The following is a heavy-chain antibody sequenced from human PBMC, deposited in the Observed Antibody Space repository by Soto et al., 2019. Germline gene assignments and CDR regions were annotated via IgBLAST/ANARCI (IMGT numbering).Heavy chain of an antibody. Sequence: QVQLVESGGVLVKPGGSLRLSCAASGFTFSDYFMSWLRQAPGKGLEWVSYISSSGFANYADSVKGRFTISRDNAKHSLYLQMDRLRAEDTSVYYCARDLATTVVTSPYYWGQGTLVTVSS. V-gene: IGHV3-11*05. CDR3: ARDLATTVVTSPYY. J-gene: IGHJ4*02. CDR1: GFTFSDYF. CDR2: ISSSGFA. D-gene: IGHD4-17*01.